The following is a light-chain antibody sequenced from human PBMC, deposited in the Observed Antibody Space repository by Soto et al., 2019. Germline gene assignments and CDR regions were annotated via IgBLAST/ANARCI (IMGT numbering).Light chain of an antibody. V-gene: IGKV3-15*01. CDR3: QQRSNWWT. J-gene: IGKJ1*01. CDR1: QTIYSN. Sequence: IVMTQSPATLSVSPGERATLSCRAGQTIYSNVAWYQQRPGQAPRLLIYRASTRATGVPARFSGSGSGTEFTLTISGLQSEDFAVYYCQQRSNWWTFGQGTKVDIK. CDR2: RAS.